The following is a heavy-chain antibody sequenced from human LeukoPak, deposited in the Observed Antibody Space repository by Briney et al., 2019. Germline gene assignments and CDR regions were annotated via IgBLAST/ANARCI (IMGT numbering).Heavy chain of an antibody. J-gene: IGHJ6*02. CDR3: ARDRRGSGSFYTFGMDV. Sequence: GSLRLSCAASGFIFSRSDMHWVRQAPGKGLEWHSYITFSSRSIEYADSVKGRLTISRDNAKNSLYLQMTSLRVEDTAVYYCARDRRGSGSFYTFGMDVWGQGATVTVSS. V-gene: IGHV3-48*04. CDR1: GFIFSRSD. CDR2: ITFSSRSI. D-gene: IGHD3-10*01.